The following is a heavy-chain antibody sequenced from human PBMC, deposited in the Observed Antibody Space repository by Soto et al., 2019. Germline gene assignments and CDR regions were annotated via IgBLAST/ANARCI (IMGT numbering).Heavy chain of an antibody. J-gene: IGHJ4*02. Sequence: EVQLVESGGGLVKPGGSLRLSCAASGFTFSNAWMNWVRQAPGKGLEWVGRIKSKTDGGTTDYAAPVKGRFTISRDDSQNTLYLQMNSLKTEDTAVYYCTTTDRREWLRFRDYWCQVTLVAVSS. CDR1: GFTFSNAW. CDR2: IKSKTDGGTT. D-gene: IGHD5-12*01. CDR3: TTTDRREWLRFRDY. V-gene: IGHV3-15*07.